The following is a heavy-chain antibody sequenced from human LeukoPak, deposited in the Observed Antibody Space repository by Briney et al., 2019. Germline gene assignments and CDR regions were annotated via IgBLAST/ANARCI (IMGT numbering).Heavy chain of an antibody. CDR2: INPSGGST. Sequence: ASVKVSCKASGYTFTSYYMHWVRQAPGQGLEWMGIINPSGGSTSYAQKFQGRVTMTRDTSTSTVYMELSSLRSADTAAYYCARAGGGPQDSGSYHGEVYYFDYWGQGTLVTVSS. J-gene: IGHJ4*02. CDR1: GYTFTSYY. V-gene: IGHV1-46*01. CDR3: ARAGGGPQDSGSYHGEVYYFDY. D-gene: IGHD1-26*01.